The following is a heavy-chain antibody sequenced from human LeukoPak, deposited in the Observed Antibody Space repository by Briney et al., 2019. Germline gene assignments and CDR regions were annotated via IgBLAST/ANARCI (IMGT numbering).Heavy chain of an antibody. Sequence: GGSLRLSCAASEFTYGMNWVRQAPGKGLEWVSAISGSGGSTYYADSVKGRFTISRDNSKNTLYLQMNSLRAEDTAVYYCAKQHTAMDPFDYWGQGTLVTVSS. CDR2: ISGSGGST. CDR1: EFTYG. V-gene: IGHV3-23*01. CDR3: AKQHTAMDPFDY. J-gene: IGHJ4*02. D-gene: IGHD5-18*01.